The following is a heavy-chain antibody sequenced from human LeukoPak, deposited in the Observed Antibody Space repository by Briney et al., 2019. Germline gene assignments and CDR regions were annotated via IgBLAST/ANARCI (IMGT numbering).Heavy chain of an antibody. CDR3: VRAPITMVRGVIIGHGMDV. V-gene: IGHV3-74*01. CDR2: INSDGSST. Sequence: GGSLRLSCAASGFTFSSYWIHWVRQAPGKGLVGVSRINSDGSSTSYADSVKGRFTISRDNAKNTLYLQMNSLRAEDTAVYYCVRAPITMVRGVIIGHGMDVWGQGTTVTVSS. CDR1: GFTFSSYW. D-gene: IGHD3-10*01. J-gene: IGHJ6*02.